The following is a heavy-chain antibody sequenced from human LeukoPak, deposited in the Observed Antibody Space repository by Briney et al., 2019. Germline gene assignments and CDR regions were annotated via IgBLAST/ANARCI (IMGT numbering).Heavy chain of an antibody. Sequence: GGSLRLSCVGSGFMFNDYSLNWVRQAPGKGPEWVSYISSRSSTIYYADSVKGRFTISRDNAKNSLYLQMNSPRAEDTAVYYCTRETAFDFWGQGTVVTVSS. CDR1: GFMFNDYS. CDR3: TRETAFDF. V-gene: IGHV3-48*04. CDR2: ISSRSSTI. J-gene: IGHJ3*01.